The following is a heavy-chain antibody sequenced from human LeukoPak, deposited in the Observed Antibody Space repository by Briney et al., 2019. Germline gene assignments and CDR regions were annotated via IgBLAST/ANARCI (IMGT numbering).Heavy chain of an antibody. CDR3: ARFSPVTTNFDY. D-gene: IGHD4-17*01. V-gene: IGHV1-46*01. CDR1: GYTFTSYN. CDR2: INPTGGST. Sequence: ASVKVSCKASGYTFTSYNIHWVRQAPGQGLEWMGIINPTGGSTSYAQKFQGRVTMTRDTSTSTVYMGVSSLRSEDTAVFYCARFSPVTTNFDYWGQGTLVTVSS. J-gene: IGHJ4*02.